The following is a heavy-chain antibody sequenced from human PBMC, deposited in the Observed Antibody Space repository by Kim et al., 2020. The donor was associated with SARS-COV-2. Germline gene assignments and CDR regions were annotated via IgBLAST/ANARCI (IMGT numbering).Heavy chain of an antibody. CDR1: GYTFTSYA. V-gene: IGHV7-4-1*02. J-gene: IGHJ5*02. CDR2: INTNTGNP. D-gene: IGHD5-12*01. CDR3: ARDLLDKDVDIVATTHDP. Sequence: ASVKVSCKASGYTFTSYAMNWVRQAPGQGLEWMGWINTNTGNPTYAQGFTGRFVFSLDTSVSTAYLQISSLKAEDTAVYYCARDLLDKDVDIVATTHDPWGQGTLVTVSS.